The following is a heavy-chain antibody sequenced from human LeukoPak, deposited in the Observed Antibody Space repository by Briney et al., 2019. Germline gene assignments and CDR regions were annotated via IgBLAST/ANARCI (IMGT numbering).Heavy chain of an antibody. CDR1: GGSISSGDYY. CDR2: IYHSGST. J-gene: IGHJ4*02. D-gene: IGHD5-18*01. V-gene: IGHV4-30-4*01. CDR3: GRSVDPAMVTDY. Sequence: PSETLSLICTVSGGSISSGDYYWSWIRQPPGKGLEWIGYIYHSGSTYYNPSLKSRVTISVDTSKNQFSLKLSSVTAADTAVYYCGRSVDPAMVTDYWGQGTLVAVSS.